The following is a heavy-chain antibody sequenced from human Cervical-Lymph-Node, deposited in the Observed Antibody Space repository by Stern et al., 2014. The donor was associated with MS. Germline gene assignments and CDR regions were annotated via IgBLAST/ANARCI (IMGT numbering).Heavy chain of an antibody. Sequence: QVPLKESGPTLVKPTQTLTLTCTFSGFSLNINKVAVGWIRQPPGKALESLALVYWYDDKRYSPSLKSRLNITKDASKNRVVLTVTNVDPVDTATYYCAHNRDGYFNRWGQGTLVTVSS. J-gene: IGHJ4*02. D-gene: IGHD5-24*01. V-gene: IGHV2-5*01. CDR2: VYWYDDK. CDR1: GFSLNINKVA. CDR3: AHNRDGYFNR.